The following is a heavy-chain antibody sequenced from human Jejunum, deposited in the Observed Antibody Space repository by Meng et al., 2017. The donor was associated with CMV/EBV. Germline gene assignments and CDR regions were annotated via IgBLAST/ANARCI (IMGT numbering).Heavy chain of an antibody. CDR3: AKESYSNDLDY. J-gene: IGHJ4*02. Sequence: AASGFTFSSSALIWVRQAPGKGLEWVSTISGSGRTTYYADSVKGRFTISRDNSKNMLYVEMNSLRAEDTAVYYCAKESYSNDLDYWGQGTLVTVSS. CDR2: ISGSGRTT. D-gene: IGHD4-11*01. CDR1: GFTFSSSA. V-gene: IGHV3-23*01.